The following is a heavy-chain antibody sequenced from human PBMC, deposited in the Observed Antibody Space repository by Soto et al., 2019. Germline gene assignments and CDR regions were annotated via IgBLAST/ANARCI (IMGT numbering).Heavy chain of an antibody. CDR2: ISYAGSNK. J-gene: IGHJ4*02. CDR3: AKDTDSTYSESFGGLDY. Sequence: QVQLVESGGGVVQPGRSLRLSCAASGFTFSSYGMHWVRQAPGKGLEWVAVISYAGSNKYYADSVNGRFTICRDNSKTTLYLQMNSQRDKDTAMYYGAKDTDSTYSESFGGLDYWHQGSLVTVSS. CDR1: GFTFSSYG. V-gene: IGHV3-30*18. D-gene: IGHD1-26*01.